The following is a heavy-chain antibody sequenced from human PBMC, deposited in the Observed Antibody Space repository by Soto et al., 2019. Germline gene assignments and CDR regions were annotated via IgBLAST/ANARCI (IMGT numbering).Heavy chain of an antibody. CDR2: ISSSSSTI. Sequence: GGSLRPSSSASGFTFSSFSINSVRPAPGEGLEWVSYISSSSSTIYYADSVKGRFTISRDNAKNSLYLQMNSLRDEDTAVYYCARDDWAHYYDSSGYSYWGQGTLVTVSS. V-gene: IGHV3-48*02. D-gene: IGHD3-22*01. CDR1: GFTFSSFS. CDR3: ARDDWAHYYDSSGYSY. J-gene: IGHJ4*02.